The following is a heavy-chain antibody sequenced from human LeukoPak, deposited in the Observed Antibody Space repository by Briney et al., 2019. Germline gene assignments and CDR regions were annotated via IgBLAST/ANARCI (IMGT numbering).Heavy chain of an antibody. CDR1: GFTFSSYW. CDR3: ARGYDYVWNYGMDV. Sequence: GGSLRLSCAASGFTFSSYWMHWVRQAPGKGLVWVSRINSDGSSTSYADSVEGRFTISRDNAKNTLYLQMNSLRAEDTAVYYCARGYDYVWNYGMDVWGQGTTVTVSS. J-gene: IGHJ6*02. V-gene: IGHV3-74*01. CDR2: INSDGSST. D-gene: IGHD3-16*01.